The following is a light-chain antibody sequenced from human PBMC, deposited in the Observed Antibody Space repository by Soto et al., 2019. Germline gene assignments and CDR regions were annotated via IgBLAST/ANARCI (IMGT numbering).Light chain of an antibody. V-gene: IGKV1-33*01. CDR1: QNINNY. Sequence: DIQMTQSPSSLSASVGDRVTITCQASQNINNYLNWYQQKPGXTPXXLIYDASNLEAGVPSRFRVIGSGTDFTFTLSRLQPEDTATDDCQQYENLPTFGQGTRLEIK. CDR3: QQYENLPT. J-gene: IGKJ5*01. CDR2: DAS.